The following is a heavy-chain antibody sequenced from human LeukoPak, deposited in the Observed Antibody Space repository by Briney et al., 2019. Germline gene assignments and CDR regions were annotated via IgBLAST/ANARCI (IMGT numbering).Heavy chain of an antibody. CDR1: GGSISSGGYY. CDR3: ARRVVVVAATLIDP. J-gene: IGHJ5*02. Sequence: SQTLSLTCTVSGGSISSGGYYWSWIRQHPGKGLEWIGYIYYSGSTYYNPSLKSRVAISVDTSKNRFSLKLSSVTAADTAVYYCARRVVVVAATLIDPWGQGTLVTVSS. CDR2: IYYSGST. D-gene: IGHD2-15*01. V-gene: IGHV4-31*03.